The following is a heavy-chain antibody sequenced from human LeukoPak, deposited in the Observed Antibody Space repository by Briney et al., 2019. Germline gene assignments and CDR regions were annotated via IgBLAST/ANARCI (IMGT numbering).Heavy chain of an antibody. CDR1: GFTFSSYS. V-gene: IGHV3-21*01. J-gene: IGHJ2*01. Sequence: GGSLRLSCAASGFTFSSYSMNWVRQAPGKGLEWVSSISSSSSYIYYADSVKGRFTISRDNAKNSLYLQMNSLRAEDTAVYYCARESPLIVVVPAALSRYFDLWGRGTLVTVSS. D-gene: IGHD2-2*01. CDR2: ISSSSSYI. CDR3: ARESPLIVVVPAALSRYFDL.